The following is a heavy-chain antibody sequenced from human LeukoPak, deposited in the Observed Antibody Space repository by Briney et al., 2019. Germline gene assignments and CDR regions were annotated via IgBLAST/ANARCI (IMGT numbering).Heavy chain of an antibody. D-gene: IGHD4-17*01. V-gene: IGHV3-23*01. CDR3: AKDHGDYAYFQH. CDR2: ISENGGGA. CDR1: GFTFSNYV. J-gene: IGHJ1*01. Sequence: PGGSLRLSCAASGFTFSNYVMGWVRQAQGKGLEWVSAISENGGGADYADSVRGRFTISRDNSQNTMYQQMNSLRAEDTAVYYCAKDHGDYAYFQHWGQGTLVTVSS.